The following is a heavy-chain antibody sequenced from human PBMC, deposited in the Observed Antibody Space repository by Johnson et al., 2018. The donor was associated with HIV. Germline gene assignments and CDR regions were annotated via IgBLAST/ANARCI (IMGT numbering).Heavy chain of an antibody. CDR2: ISGSAIST. V-gene: IGHV3-23*04. Sequence: VTLVESGGGVVQPGKSLTLSCVASGLSFSNFGIHWVRQAPGKGLEWVSAISGSAISTYYADSVKGRFTISRDNSKNTLYLQMNSLRVEDTAVYYCARYREMPAWRDAFDIWGQGTMVTVSS. D-gene: IGHD1-14*01. J-gene: IGHJ3*02. CDR1: GLSFSNFG. CDR3: ARYREMPAWRDAFDI.